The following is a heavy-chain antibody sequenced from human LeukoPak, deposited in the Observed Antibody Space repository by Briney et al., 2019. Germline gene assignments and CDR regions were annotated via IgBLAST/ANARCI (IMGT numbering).Heavy chain of an antibody. CDR1: GYTFTSYY. Sequence: ASVKVSCKASGYTFTSYYMHWVRQAPGQGLEWMGIINPSGGSTSYAQKFQGRVTMTRDTSTSTVYMELSSLRSEDTAVYYCAGDLWFGELLFENWFDPWGQGTLVTVSS. V-gene: IGHV1-46*01. D-gene: IGHD3-10*01. CDR3: AGDLWFGELLFENWFDP. CDR2: INPSGGST. J-gene: IGHJ5*02.